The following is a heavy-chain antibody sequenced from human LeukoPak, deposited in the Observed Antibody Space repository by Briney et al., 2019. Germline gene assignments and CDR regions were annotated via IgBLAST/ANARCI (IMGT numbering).Heavy chain of an antibody. CDR2: ISGSGGST. D-gene: IGHD3-22*01. V-gene: IGHV3-23*01. CDR3: ARDMSIMGTMIGNY. J-gene: IGHJ4*02. Sequence: PGGSLRLSCAASGFTFSSYAMSWVRQAPGKGLEWVSAISGSGGSTYYADSVKGRFTISRDNSKNTLYLQMNSLRAEDTAVYYCARDMSIMGTMIGNYWGQGTLVTVSS. CDR1: GFTFSSYA.